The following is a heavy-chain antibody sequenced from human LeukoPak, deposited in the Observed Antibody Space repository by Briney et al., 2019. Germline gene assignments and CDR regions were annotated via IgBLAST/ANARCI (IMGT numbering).Heavy chain of an antibody. J-gene: IGHJ4*02. V-gene: IGHV3-21*01. D-gene: IGHD6-13*01. CDR2: ISSSSSYI. Sequence: PGRSLRLSCAASGFTFSSYSMNWVRQAPGKGLEWVSSISSSSSYIYYADSVKGRFTISRDNAKNSLYLQMNSLRAEDTAVYYCARGGQQLVRGDYWGQGTLVTVSS. CDR1: GFTFSSYS. CDR3: ARGGQQLVRGDY.